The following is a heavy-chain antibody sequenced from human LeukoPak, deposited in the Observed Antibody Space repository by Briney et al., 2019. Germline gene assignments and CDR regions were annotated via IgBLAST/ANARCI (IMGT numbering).Heavy chain of an antibody. CDR3: ARAPPDWECSNSICYTWYFDL. J-gene: IGHJ2*01. CDR1: GFIFSDYY. V-gene: IGHV3-11*04. CDR2: ISPSGSTI. D-gene: IGHD2-2*02. Sequence: AGGSLRLSCAAPGFIFSDYYMSWIRQAPGKGLEWVSSISPSGSTIFYADSVKGRFTISRDNAKNSLFLQMNNLGVEDTAVYYCARAPPDWECSNSICYTWYFDLWGRGTLVTVSS.